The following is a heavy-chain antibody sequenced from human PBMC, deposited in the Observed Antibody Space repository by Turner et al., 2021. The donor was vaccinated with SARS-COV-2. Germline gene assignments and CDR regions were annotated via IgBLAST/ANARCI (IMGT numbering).Heavy chain of an antibody. CDR3: VRHGSWNFDS. CDR1: GFTFSDYW. CDR2: IKTDGSSK. V-gene: IGHV3-7*01. D-gene: IGHD1-1*01. J-gene: IGHJ5*01. Sequence: EVQLVDSGGGLVQSGGSLRLSCAGSGFTFSDYWMGWVRQAPGKGLEWVANIKTDGSSKYYVDSVKDRFTTSRDNAKNSLYLQMYSLRAEDTAVYYCVRHGSWNFDSWGQGTLVTVSS.